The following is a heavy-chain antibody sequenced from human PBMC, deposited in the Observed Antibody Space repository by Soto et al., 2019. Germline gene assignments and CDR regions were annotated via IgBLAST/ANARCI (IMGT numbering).Heavy chain of an antibody. Sequence: SVKVSCKASGGTFSSYTISWVRQAPGQGLEWMGRIIPILGIANYAQKFQGRVTITADKSTSTAYMELSSLRSEDTAVYYCARLIGYSGYGGPWGQGTLVTVSS. D-gene: IGHD5-12*01. CDR1: GGTFSSYT. J-gene: IGHJ4*02. V-gene: IGHV1-69*02. CDR2: IIPILGIA. CDR3: ARLIGYSGYGGP.